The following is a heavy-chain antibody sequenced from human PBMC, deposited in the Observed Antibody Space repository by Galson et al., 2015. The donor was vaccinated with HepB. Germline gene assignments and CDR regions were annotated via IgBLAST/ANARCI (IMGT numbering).Heavy chain of an antibody. Sequence: SLRLSCAASGFTFSRYWMSWVRQAPGKGLEWVANIKQDGNEKNYVDSVKGRFTISRDNAENSLDLQMNSLRAEDTAVYYCARGGPNGGVGQFLEWLTWAYYYGMDVWGQGTTVTVSS. CDR1: GFTFSRYW. V-gene: IGHV3-7*03. CDR3: ARGGPNGGVGQFLEWLTWAYYYGMDV. CDR2: IKQDGNEK. D-gene: IGHD3-3*01. J-gene: IGHJ6*02.